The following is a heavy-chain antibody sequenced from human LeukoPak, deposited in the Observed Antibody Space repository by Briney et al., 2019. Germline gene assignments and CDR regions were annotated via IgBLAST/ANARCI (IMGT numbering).Heavy chain of an antibody. Sequence: SETLSLTCTVSGGSISSGSYYWGWIRQPPGKGLEWIGSIYYSGSTYYNPSLKSRVTISVDTSKNQFSLKLNSVTAADTAVYYCARVYYYDAFDIWGQGTMVTVSS. J-gene: IGHJ3*02. CDR2: IYYSGST. V-gene: IGHV4-39*01. CDR1: GGSISSGSYY. CDR3: ARVYYYDAFDI. D-gene: IGHD3-22*01.